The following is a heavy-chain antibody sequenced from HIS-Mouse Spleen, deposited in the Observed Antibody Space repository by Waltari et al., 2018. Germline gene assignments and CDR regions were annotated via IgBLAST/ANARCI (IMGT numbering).Heavy chain of an antibody. CDR2: ISPNSGGT. V-gene: IGHV1-2*02. CDR1: GYTFTGYY. Sequence: QVQLVQSGAEVKKPGASVKVSCRASGYTFTGYYMHWVRQAPGQGLEWMGWISPNSGGTNYAKKFQGRVTMTRDTSISTAYMELSRLRSAETAVYYCARALLAYAFDIWGQGTMVTVSS. D-gene: IGHD2-8*02. J-gene: IGHJ3*02. CDR3: ARALLAYAFDI.